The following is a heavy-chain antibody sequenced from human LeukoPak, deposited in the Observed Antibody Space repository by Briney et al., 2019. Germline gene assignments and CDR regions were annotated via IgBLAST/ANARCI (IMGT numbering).Heavy chain of an antibody. D-gene: IGHD2-21*02. CDR2: IYYSGST. V-gene: IGHV4-31*03. Sequence: PSQTLSLTCTVSGGSISSGGYYWSWIRQHPGQGLEWIGYIYYSGSTYYNPSLKSRVTISVDTSKNQFSLKLSSVTAADTAVYYCARGTAYYYGMDVWGQGTTVTVSS. CDR3: ARGTAYYYGMDV. CDR1: GGSISSGGYY. J-gene: IGHJ6*02.